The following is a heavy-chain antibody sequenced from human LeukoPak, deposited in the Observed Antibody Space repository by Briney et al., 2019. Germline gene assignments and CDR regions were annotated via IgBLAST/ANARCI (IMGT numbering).Heavy chain of an antibody. CDR2: IKQDGSEK. CDR1: GFTFSSYW. D-gene: IGHD6-19*01. Sequence: GGSLRLSCTASGFTFSSYWMIWVRQAPGKGLEWVANIKQDGSEKHYVDSVKGRFTISRDNAKNSLYLQMNSLRAEDTAVYYCARGGVAVAGMAAFDIWGQGTMVTVSS. CDR3: ARGGVAVAGMAAFDI. V-gene: IGHV3-7*01. J-gene: IGHJ3*02.